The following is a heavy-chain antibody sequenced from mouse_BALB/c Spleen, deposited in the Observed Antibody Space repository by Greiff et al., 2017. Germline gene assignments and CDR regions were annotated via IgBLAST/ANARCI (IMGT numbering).Heavy chain of an antibody. CDR3: ARYYGKDWYFDV. V-gene: IGHV5-12-2*01. CDR2: ISNGGGST. CDR1: GFTFSSYT. Sequence: EVKVVESGGGLVQPGGSLKLSCAASGFTFSSYTMSWVRQTPEKRLEWVAYISNGGGSTYYPDTVKGRFTISRDNAKNTLYLQMSSLKSEDTAMYYCARYYGKDWYFDVWGAGTTVTVSS. D-gene: IGHD1-1*01. J-gene: IGHJ1*01.